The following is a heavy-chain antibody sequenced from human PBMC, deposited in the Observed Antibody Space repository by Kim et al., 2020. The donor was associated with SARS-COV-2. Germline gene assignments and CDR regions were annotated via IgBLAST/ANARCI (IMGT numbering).Heavy chain of an antibody. V-gene: IGHV4-61*02. D-gene: IGHD3-16*02. CDR2: IYTSGST. CDR1: GGSISSGSYY. Sequence: SETLSLTYTVSGGSISSGSYYWSWIRQPAGKGLEWIGRIYTSGSTNYNPSLKSRVTISVDTSKNQFSLKLSSVTAADTAVYYCARDRTLPTAGAYVWGSYRTSAYYYYGMDVWGQGTTVTVSS. J-gene: IGHJ6*02. CDR3: ARDRTLPTAGAYVWGSYRTSAYYYYGMDV.